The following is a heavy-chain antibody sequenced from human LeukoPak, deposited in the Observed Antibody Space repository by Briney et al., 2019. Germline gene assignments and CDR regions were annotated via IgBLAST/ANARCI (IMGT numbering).Heavy chain of an antibody. CDR2: IYYSGST. CDR3: ARGFWSGYPSGRFDY. V-gene: IGHV4-59*01. J-gene: IGHJ4*02. D-gene: IGHD3-3*01. CDR1: GGSISSYD. Sequence: PSETLSLTCTVSGGSISSYDWSWIRQPPGKGLEWIGYIYYSGSTNYNPSLQSRVTISVDTSKNQFSLKLSSVTAADTAVYYCARGFWSGYPSGRFDYWGQGTLVTVSS.